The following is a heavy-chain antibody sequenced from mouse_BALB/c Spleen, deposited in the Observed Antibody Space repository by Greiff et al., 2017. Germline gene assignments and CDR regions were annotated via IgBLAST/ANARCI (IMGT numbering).Heavy chain of an antibody. D-gene: IGHD2-14*01. CDR1: GFAFSSYY. CDR3: ARHDRTTVGARAMDY. J-gene: IGHJ4*01. V-gene: IGHV5-12-1*01. Sequence: DVMLVESGGGLVKPGGSLKLSCAASGFAFSSYYMAWVRQTPEKRLEWVAYISSGGGSTYYPDTVKGRFNISRDNAKNTLYLQMSSLKSEDTAMYYCARHDRTTVGARAMDYWGQGTTVTVSS. CDR2: ISSGGGST.